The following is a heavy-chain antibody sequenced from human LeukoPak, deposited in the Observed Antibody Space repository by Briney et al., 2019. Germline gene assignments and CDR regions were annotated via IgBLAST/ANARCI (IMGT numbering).Heavy chain of an antibody. CDR3: AKEARSGWQADESDY. Sequence: GGSLRLSCAASGFTFSSYGMHWVRQAPGEGLEWVAVISYDGSNKYYADSVKGRFTISRDNSKNTLYLQMNSLRAEDTAVYYCAKEARSGWQADESDYWGQGTLVTVSS. CDR2: ISYDGSNK. CDR1: GFTFSSYG. J-gene: IGHJ4*02. V-gene: IGHV3-30*18. D-gene: IGHD6-19*01.